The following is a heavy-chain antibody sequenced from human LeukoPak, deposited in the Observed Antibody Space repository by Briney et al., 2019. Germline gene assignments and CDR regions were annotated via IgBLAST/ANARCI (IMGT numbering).Heavy chain of an antibody. V-gene: IGHV4-61*08. CDR1: GGSISSGDYY. D-gene: IGHD7-27*01. CDR3: ARVVRGSWGLDAFDI. J-gene: IGHJ3*02. CDR2: IYYSGST. Sequence: PSETLSLTCTVSGGSISSGDYYWSWIRQPPGKGLEWIGYIYYSGSTYYNPSLKSRVTISVDTSKNQFSLKLSSVTAADTAVYYCARVVRGSWGLDAFDIWGQGTMVTVSS.